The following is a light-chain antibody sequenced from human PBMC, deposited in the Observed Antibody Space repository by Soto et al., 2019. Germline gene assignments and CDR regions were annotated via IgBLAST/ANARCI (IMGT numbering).Light chain of an antibody. CDR3: CSYAGSSTLV. V-gene: IGLV2-23*01. J-gene: IGLJ2*01. CDR1: SSDVGSSNL. CDR2: EGS. Sequence: QSVLTQPASVSGSPGQSITISCTGTSSDVGSSNLVSWYQQHPGKAPKLMIYEGSKRPSGVSNRFSGSKSGNTASLTISGLQAEYEADYYCCSYAGSSTLVFGGGTKLTVL.